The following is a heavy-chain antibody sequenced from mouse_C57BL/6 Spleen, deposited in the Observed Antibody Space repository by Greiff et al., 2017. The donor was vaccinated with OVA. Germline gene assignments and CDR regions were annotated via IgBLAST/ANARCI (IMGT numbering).Heavy chain of an antibody. J-gene: IGHJ2*01. CDR1: GFTFSDYY. CDR3: ARDGGLGLDGYSFDY. V-gene: IGHV5-16*01. Sequence: EVKLVESEGGLVQPGSSMKLSCTASGFTFSDYYMAWVRQVPEKGLEWVANINYDGSSTYYLDSLKSRFIISRDNAKNILYLQMSSLKSEDTATYYGARDGGLGLDGYSFDYWGQGTTLTVSS. CDR2: INYDGSST. D-gene: IGHD2-3*01.